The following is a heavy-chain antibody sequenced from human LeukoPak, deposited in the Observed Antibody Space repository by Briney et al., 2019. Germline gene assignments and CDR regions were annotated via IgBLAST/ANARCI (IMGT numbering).Heavy chain of an antibody. J-gene: IGHJ4*02. CDR1: GFTFSNYA. CDR2: ISGSGGST. Sequence: QPGGSLRLSCAASGFTFSNYAMSWVRQAPGKGLEWVSAISGSGGSTYYADSVKGRFTISRDNSKNTLYLQMNSLRAEDTAVYYCVKAPDDYGDYLFRAIYFDYWGQGTLVTVSS. D-gene: IGHD4-17*01. V-gene: IGHV3-23*01. CDR3: VKAPDDYGDYLFRAIYFDY.